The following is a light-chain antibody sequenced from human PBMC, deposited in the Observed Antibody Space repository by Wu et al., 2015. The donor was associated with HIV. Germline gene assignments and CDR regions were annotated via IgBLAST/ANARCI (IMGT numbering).Light chain of an antibody. CDR3: QQYNNWPWT. J-gene: IGKJ1*01. Sequence: EIVMTQSPATLSVSPGERATLSCRASQSVSSNLAWYQQKPGQAPRFLIYGASTRATGIPARFSGSGSGTEFTLTISSMQSEDFAVYYCQQYNNWPWTFGRGTKVEIK. CDR2: GAS. V-gene: IGKV3-15*01. CDR1: QSVSSN.